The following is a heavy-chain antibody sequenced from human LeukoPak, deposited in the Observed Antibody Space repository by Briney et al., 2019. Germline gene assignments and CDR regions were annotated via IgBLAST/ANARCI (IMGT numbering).Heavy chain of an antibody. V-gene: IGHV4-4*07. D-gene: IGHD6-13*01. CDR1: GGSISSYY. Sequence: SETLSLTCTVSGGSISSYYWSWILQPAGKGLEWIGRIYTSGSTNYNPSLKSRVTMSVDTSKNQFSLKLSSVTAADTAVYYCASLSSSWSTDYWGQGTLVTVSS. CDR3: ASLSSSWSTDY. J-gene: IGHJ4*02. CDR2: IYTSGST.